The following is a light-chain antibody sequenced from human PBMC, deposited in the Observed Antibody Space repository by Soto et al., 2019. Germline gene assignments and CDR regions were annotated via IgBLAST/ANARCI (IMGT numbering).Light chain of an antibody. CDR3: QQRTTWPRT. V-gene: IGKV3-11*01. Sequence: EIVLTQSPATLSLSPGERATLSCRASQSVSSYLAWYQQKPGQAPRLLIFYASNRATAIPARFSGSGSGTDFTLTISSLEPEDFAVYYCQQRTTWPRTFGHGTKLEIK. J-gene: IGKJ2*01. CDR2: YAS. CDR1: QSVSSY.